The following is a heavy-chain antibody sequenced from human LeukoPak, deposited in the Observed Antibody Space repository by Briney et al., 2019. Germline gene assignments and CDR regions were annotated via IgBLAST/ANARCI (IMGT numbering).Heavy chain of an antibody. Sequence: SETLSLTCAVYGGSFSGYYWSWIRQPPGKGLEWIGEINHSGSTNYNPSLKSRVTVSVDTSKNQFSLKLSSVTAADTAVYYCARGTMATTNTPFDYWAREPWSPSPQ. V-gene: IGHV4-34*01. J-gene: IGHJ4*02. CDR1: GGSFSGYY. CDR3: ARGTMATTNTPFDY. D-gene: IGHD5-24*01. CDR2: INHSGST.